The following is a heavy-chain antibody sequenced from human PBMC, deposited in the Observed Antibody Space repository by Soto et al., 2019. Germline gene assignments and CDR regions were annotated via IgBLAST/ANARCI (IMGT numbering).Heavy chain of an antibody. V-gene: IGHV3-11*01. CDR1: GFTFSNYY. Sequence: GGSLRLSCGASGFTFSNYYMSWIRQAPGKGLEWVSYISSTGRTIYYADSVKGRFTVSRDNAQNSLSLKLNSLRVEDTAVYYCARSYSSGWEFDYWGQGTQVNVS. CDR3: ARSYSSGWEFDY. D-gene: IGHD6-19*01. CDR2: ISSTGRTI. J-gene: IGHJ4*02.